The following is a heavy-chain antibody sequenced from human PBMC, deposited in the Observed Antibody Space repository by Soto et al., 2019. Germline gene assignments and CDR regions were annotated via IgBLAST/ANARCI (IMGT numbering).Heavy chain of an antibody. V-gene: IGHV3-23*01. J-gene: IGHJ4*02. Sequence: LRLSCAASGFTFSIYAMSWVRQAPGKGLEWVSAISGCGGSTYYADSVKGRFTISRDNSKNTLYLQMNSLRAEDTAVYYCAKDQLRYFDWGHFDYWGQGTLVTVSS. CDR2: ISGCGGST. D-gene: IGHD3-9*01. CDR3: AKDQLRYFDWGHFDY. CDR1: GFTFSIYA.